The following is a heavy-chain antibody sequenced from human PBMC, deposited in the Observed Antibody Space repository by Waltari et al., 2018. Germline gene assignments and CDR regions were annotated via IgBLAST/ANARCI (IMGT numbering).Heavy chain of an antibody. CDR2: SYPVTSDP. D-gene: IGHD6-13*01. Sequence: EVQLVQSGAEVKKPGESLKISCKGSGYSFTSYWIGWVRQMPGQGLEWMVISYPVTSDPRYSPSFQCQVTISADKTISTAYLQWSSLKASDTAMYYCARRGGLYSSSWYDYWGQGTLVTVSS. CDR3: ARRGGLYSSSWYDY. J-gene: IGHJ4*02. V-gene: IGHV5-51*03. CDR1: GYSFTSYW.